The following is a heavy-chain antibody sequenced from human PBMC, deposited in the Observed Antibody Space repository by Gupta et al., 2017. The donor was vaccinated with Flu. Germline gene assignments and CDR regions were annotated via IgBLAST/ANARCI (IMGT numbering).Heavy chain of an antibody. D-gene: IGHD2-2*01. CDR1: GYTFTSYG. J-gene: IGHJ5*02. Sequence: QVKLVQSGAEVKKPGASVKVSCKASGYTFTSYGISWVRQAPGQGLEWMGWISAYNGNTNYPQKLQGRVTMTTDTSTSTAYMELRSLRSDDTAVYYCARDHCSSTSCLNWFDPWGQGTLVTVSS. V-gene: IGHV1-18*01. CDR3: ARDHCSSTSCLNWFDP. CDR2: ISAYNGNT.